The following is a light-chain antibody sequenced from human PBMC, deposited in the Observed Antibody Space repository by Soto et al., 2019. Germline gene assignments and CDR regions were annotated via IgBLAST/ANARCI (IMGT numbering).Light chain of an antibody. CDR3: QVYNAGWV. V-gene: IGLV3-9*01. J-gene: IGLJ3*02. CDR1: NIGSQN. CDR2: RNN. Sequence: SYELTQPLSVSVALGQTARITCGGNNIGSQNVHWYQQKPGQAPVLVIYRNNNRPSRIPERFSASNSGNTATLTISRAQDGDEADYYCQVYNAGWVFGGGTKLTVL.